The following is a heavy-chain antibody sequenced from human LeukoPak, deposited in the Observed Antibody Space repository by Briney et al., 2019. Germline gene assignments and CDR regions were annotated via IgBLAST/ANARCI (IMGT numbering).Heavy chain of an antibody. V-gene: IGHV4-34*01. J-gene: IGHJ4*02. CDR3: ARGTDAYKIGNI. D-gene: IGHD5-24*01. CDR1: GGSFSGYY. CDR2: IQPTEGG. Sequence: SETLSLTCAVFGGSFSGYYLTWIRQSPGKGLEWVGEIQPTEGGHYNPSLESRVTMSVDTSKTQFSLRMNSVTAADTAVYFCARGTDAYKIGNIWGQGSLVTVSS.